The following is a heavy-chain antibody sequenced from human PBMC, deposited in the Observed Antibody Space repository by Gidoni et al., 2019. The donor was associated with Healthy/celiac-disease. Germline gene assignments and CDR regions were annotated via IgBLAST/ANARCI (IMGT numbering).Heavy chain of an antibody. D-gene: IGHD3-3*01. CDR1: GFTFSSYE. CDR3: ARDPGYDFWSGYQYYFDY. J-gene: IGHJ4*02. CDR2: ISSSGSTI. V-gene: IGHV3-48*03. Sequence: EVQLVEPGGGLVQPGGSLRLSCAASGFTFSSYEMNWVRQAPGKGLEWVSYISSSGSTIYYADSVKGRFTISRDNAKNSLYLQMNSLRAEDTAVYYCARDPGYDFWSGYQYYFDYWGQGTLVTVSS.